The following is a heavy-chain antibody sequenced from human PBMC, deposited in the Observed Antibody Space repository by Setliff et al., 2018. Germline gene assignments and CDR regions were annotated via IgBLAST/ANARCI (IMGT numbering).Heavy chain of an antibody. Sequence: ASVKVSCKASGGTFSSYAISWVRQAPGQGLGWMGGIIPISGGTNYAQKFQGRVTVTSDTSISTAYLTLTSLRSDDTAIYYCARLSASVVSPVDHWGQGTLVTVSS. V-gene: IGHV1-2*02. CDR1: GGTFSSYA. CDR3: ARLSASVVSPVDH. CDR2: IIPISGGT. J-gene: IGHJ4*02.